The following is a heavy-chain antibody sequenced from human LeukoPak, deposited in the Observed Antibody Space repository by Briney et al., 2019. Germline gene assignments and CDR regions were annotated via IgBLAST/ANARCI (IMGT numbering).Heavy chain of an antibody. V-gene: IGHV1-18*01. J-gene: IGHJ4*02. CDR1: GYTFTSYG. D-gene: IGHD3-10*01. CDR2: ISAYNGNT. CDR3: ARAGELLWFGELSPNFYF. Sequence: ASVKVSCKASGYTFTSYGISWVRQAPGQGLEWMGWISAYNGNTNYAQKLQGRVTMTTDTSTSTAYMEMRSLRSEDTAVYYCARAGELLWFGELSPNFYFWGQGTLVTVSS.